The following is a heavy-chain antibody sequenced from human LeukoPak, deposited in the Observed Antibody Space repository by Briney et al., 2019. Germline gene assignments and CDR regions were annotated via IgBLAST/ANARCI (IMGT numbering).Heavy chain of an antibody. CDR3: ASVPSSSWYAFDY. V-gene: IGHV4-34*01. Sequence: SETLSLTCAVYGGSFSGFYWSWIRQPPGKGLEWIGEINHSGSTNYNPSLKSRVTISVDTSKNQFSLKLSSVTAADTAVYYCASVPSSSWYAFDYWGQGTLVTVSS. CDR1: GGSFSGFY. J-gene: IGHJ4*02. D-gene: IGHD6-13*01. CDR2: INHSGST.